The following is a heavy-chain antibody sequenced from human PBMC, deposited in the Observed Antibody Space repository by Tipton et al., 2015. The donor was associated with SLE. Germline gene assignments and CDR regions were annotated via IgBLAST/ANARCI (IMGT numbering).Heavy chain of an antibody. CDR3: ARAGGSGKSSDAFDI. J-gene: IGHJ3*02. CDR2: IYYSGST. CDR1: GGSISSYY. V-gene: IGHV4-59*12. Sequence: LRLSCTVSGGSISSYYWSWIRQPPGKGLEWIGYIYYSGSTNYNPSLKSRVTISVDTSKNQFSLKLSSVTAADTAVYYCARAGGSGKSSDAFDIWGQGTMVTVSS.